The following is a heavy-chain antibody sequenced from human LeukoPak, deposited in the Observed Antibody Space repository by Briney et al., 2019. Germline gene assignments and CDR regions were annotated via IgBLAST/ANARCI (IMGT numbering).Heavy chain of an antibody. D-gene: IGHD3-10*01. CDR1: GGSFSGYY. J-gene: IGHJ4*02. CDR3: ARLRAGVGEFSLDY. Sequence: SETLSLTCAVYGGSFSGYYWSWIRQPPGKELEWIGYIHYSGSTNYNPSFKSRVTISVDTSKNQFSLKLSSLTAADTAVYYCARLRAGVGEFSLDYWGQGTLVTVSS. V-gene: IGHV4-59*01. CDR2: IHYSGST.